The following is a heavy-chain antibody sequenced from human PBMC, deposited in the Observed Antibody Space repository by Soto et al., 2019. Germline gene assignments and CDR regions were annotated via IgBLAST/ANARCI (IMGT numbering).Heavy chain of an antibody. CDR1: GFTFSSYD. V-gene: IGHV3-13*01. J-gene: IGHJ4*02. CDR3: AREQPTSEPAVGALDY. D-gene: IGHD6-19*01. CDR2: IGTAGDT. Sequence: EVQLVESGGGLVQPGGSLRLSCAASGFTFSSYDMHWVRQPTGKGLXWVSAIGTAGDTYYAGSVKGRFTISRENAKNSLYLQMNSLRAEDTAVYYCAREQPTSEPAVGALDYWGQGTLVTVSS.